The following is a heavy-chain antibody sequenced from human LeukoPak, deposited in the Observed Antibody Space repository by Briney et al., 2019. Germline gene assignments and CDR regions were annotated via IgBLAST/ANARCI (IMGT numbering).Heavy chain of an antibody. CDR2: IIPIFGTA. V-gene: IGHV1-69*13. D-gene: IGHD4-17*01. J-gene: IGHJ4*02. CDR1: VGTFSSYA. CDR3: ARGSDYGDRDY. Sequence: SVKVSCKASVGTFSSYAISWVRQAPGQGREWMGGIIPIFGTANYAQKFQGRVTITADESTSTAYMELSSLRSEDTAVYYCARGSDYGDRDYWGQGTLVTVSS.